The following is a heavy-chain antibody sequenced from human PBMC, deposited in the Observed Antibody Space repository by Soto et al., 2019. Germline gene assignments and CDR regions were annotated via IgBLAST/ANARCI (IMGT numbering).Heavy chain of an antibody. D-gene: IGHD3-3*01. CDR2: IYYSGST. J-gene: IGHJ6*02. CDR3: ASLGYYDFWSGYSLFGYYGMDV. Sequence: SETLSLTCTVSGGSISSGGYYWSWIRQHPGKGLEWIGYIYYSGSTYYNPSPKSRVTISVDTSKNQFSLKLSSVTAADTAVYYCASLGYYDFWSGYSLFGYYGMDVWGQGTTVTVSS. CDR1: GGSISSGGYY. V-gene: IGHV4-31*03.